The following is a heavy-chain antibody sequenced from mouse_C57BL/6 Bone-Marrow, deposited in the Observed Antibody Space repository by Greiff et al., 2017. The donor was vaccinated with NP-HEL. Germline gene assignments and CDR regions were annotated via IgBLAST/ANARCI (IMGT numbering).Heavy chain of an antibody. Sequence: VKLQQSGAELVKPGSSVKIYLPCSPPSFLPSFLPFFPPLPLNGLYGIVQIYPGDGDTNYNGKFKDKATLTADKSSSTAYMQLSRLTSEDSAVYFCARGAYWGQGTLVTVSA. CDR1: PPSFLPSF. CDR2: IYPGDGDT. V-gene: IGHV1-80*01. CDR3: ARGAY. J-gene: IGHJ3*01.